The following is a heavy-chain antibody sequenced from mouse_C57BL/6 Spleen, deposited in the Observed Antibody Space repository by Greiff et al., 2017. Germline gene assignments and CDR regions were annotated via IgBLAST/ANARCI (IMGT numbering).Heavy chain of an antibody. V-gene: IGHV3-1*01. D-gene: IGHD1-1*01. J-gene: IGHJ3*01. Sequence: DVKLQESGPGMVKPSQSLSLTCTVTGYSITSGYDWHWIRHFPGNKLEWMGYISYSGSTNYNPSLKSRISITHDTSKNHFFLKLNSVTTEDTATYYCARGGYYGSIAYWGQGTLVTVSA. CDR2: ISYSGST. CDR1: GYSITSGYD. CDR3: ARGGYYGSIAY.